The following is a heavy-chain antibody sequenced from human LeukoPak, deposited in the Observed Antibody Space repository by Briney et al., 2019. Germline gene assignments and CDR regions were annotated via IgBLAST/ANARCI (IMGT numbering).Heavy chain of an antibody. Sequence: PGGSLRLSCAASGFTFSSYSMNWVRQAPGKGLEWVSSISSSSSYMYYADSVKGRFTISRDNAKKSLYLQMNSLRAEDTAVYYCARPQPRGDYYGMDVWGQGTTVTVSS. V-gene: IGHV3-21*04. CDR3: ARPQPRGDYYGMDV. J-gene: IGHJ6*02. CDR2: ISSSSSYM. CDR1: GFTFSSYS. D-gene: IGHD3-10*01.